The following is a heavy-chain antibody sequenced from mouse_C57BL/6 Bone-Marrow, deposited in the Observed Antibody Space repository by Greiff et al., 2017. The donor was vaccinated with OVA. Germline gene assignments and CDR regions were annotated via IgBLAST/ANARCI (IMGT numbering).Heavy chain of an antibody. V-gene: IGHV1-69*01. J-gene: IGHJ3*01. CDR1: GYTFTSYW. CDR3: ARGYGYDWFAY. Sequence: VQLQQPGAELVMPGASVKLSCKASGYTFTSYWMHWVKQRPGQGLEWIGEIDPSDSYTNYNQKFKGKSTLTVDKSSSTAYLQLSSLTSEDTAVYYCARGYGYDWFAYWGQGTLVTVSA. CDR2: IDPSDSYT. D-gene: IGHD2-2*01.